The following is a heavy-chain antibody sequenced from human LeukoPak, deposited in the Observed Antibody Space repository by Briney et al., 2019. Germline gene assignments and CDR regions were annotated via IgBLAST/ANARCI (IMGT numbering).Heavy chain of an antibody. Sequence: GGSLRLSCAASGFTFDDYAMHWVRQAPGKGLEWVSGISWNSGSIGYADSVKGRFTISRDNAKNSLYLQMNSLRAEDMALYYCAKDQGYSSSGPFDYWGQGTLVTVSS. CDR2: ISWNSGSI. CDR3: AKDQGYSSSGPFDY. J-gene: IGHJ4*02. D-gene: IGHD6-6*01. V-gene: IGHV3-9*03. CDR1: GFTFDDYA.